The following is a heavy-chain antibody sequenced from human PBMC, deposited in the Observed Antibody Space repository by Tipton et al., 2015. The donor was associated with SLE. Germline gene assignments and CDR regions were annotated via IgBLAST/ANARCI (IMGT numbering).Heavy chain of an antibody. V-gene: IGHV4-38-2*02. Sequence: TLSLTCTVSGYSISSGYYWGWIRQPPGKGLEWIESMSQSGSTYYHPSLKSRVTISVDTSKNHLSLNLSSVTAADTAMYYCARDGGPWDLLSYWYFDLWGRGTLVTVSS. CDR1: GYSISSGYY. D-gene: IGHD1-26*01. CDR2: MSQSGST. CDR3: ARDGGPWDLLSYWYFDL. J-gene: IGHJ2*01.